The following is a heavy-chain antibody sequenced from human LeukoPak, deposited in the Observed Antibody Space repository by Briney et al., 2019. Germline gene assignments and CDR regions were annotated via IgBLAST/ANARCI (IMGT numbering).Heavy chain of an antibody. Sequence: SETLSLTCTVSGGSISITTYYWGWIRQPPGKGLEWIGTIYFSGSTYYNPSLKRRVTISVDTSKNQFSLTMSSVAAADTAVYYCANLGYYNYGMDVWGQGTTVTVSS. V-gene: IGHV4-39*01. CDR2: IYFSGST. CDR1: GGSISITTYY. J-gene: IGHJ6*02. CDR3: ANLGYYNYGMDV.